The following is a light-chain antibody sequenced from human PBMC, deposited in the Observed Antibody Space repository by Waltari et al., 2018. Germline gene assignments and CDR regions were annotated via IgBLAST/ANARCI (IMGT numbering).Light chain of an antibody. CDR3: QQYNTGPPCT. J-gene: IGKJ1*01. CDR1: QSISFN. Sequence: LSCRASQSISFNLAWYQQKPGQAPRLLIYGASTRASGIPARFSGSGSGTDFSLTISSLQSEDFAVYFCQQYNTGPPCTFGQGTKVEVK. CDR2: GAS. V-gene: IGKV3-15*01.